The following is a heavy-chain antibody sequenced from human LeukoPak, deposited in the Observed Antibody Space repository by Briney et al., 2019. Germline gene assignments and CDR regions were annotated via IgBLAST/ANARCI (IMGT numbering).Heavy chain of an antibody. CDR3: ASYYYDSSGYWVHAFDI. D-gene: IGHD3-22*01. Sequence: GGSLRLTCAASGFTFSSYEMNWVRQAPGKGLEWVSYISSSGRTIYNADSVKGRFTISRDNAKNSLYLQMNSLRAEDTAVYYCASYYYDSSGYWVHAFDIWGQGTMVTVSS. CDR2: ISSSGRTI. J-gene: IGHJ3*02. V-gene: IGHV3-48*03. CDR1: GFTFSSYE.